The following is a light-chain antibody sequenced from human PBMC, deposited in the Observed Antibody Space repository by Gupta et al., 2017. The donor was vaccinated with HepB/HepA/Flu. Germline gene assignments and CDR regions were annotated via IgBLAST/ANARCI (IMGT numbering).Light chain of an antibody. V-gene: IGKV4-1*01. CDR3: HQYYRSPFT. CDR1: QSVFYSPDNHEP. Sequence: DIAMSKSPDSLAVSLGERATISCKSSQSVFYSPDNHEPLAWYQQKPGQPPKMLIYWASTRDSGVPDRFSGSGSGTDFTLIISSLQAEDVAVYFCHQYYRSPFTFGGGTKVEIK. J-gene: IGKJ4*01. CDR2: WAS.